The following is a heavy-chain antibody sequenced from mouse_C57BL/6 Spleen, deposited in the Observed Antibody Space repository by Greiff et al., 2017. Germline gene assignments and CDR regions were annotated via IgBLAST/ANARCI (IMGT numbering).Heavy chain of an antibody. Sequence: EVKVVESGPELVKPGDSVKISCKASGYSFTGYFMNWVMQSHGKSLEWIGRINPYNGDTFYNQKFKGKATLTVDKSSSTAHMELRSLTSDDATVYYCARGYCDYDGYDFDYWGQGTTLTVSS. J-gene: IGHJ2*01. CDR3: ARGYCDYDGYDFDY. CDR1: GYSFTGYF. D-gene: IGHD2-4*01. V-gene: IGHV1-20*01. CDR2: INPYNGDT.